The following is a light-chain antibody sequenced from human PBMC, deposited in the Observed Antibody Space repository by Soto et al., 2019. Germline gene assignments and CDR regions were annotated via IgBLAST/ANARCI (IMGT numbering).Light chain of an antibody. Sequence: ETMMTQSPATLSVSPGERATLSCRASQSVSTNLAWYQQEPGQAPRLLIYGASTRATGIPARFSGSGSGTEFTLTISSLQSEDFAVYYCQQYNNWPLTFGGGTKVDIK. CDR2: GAS. V-gene: IGKV3-15*01. CDR3: QQYNNWPLT. J-gene: IGKJ4*01. CDR1: QSVSTN.